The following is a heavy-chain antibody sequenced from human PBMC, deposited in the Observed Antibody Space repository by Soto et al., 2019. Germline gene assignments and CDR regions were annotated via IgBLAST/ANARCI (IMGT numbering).Heavy chain of an antibody. Sequence: ASVKVSCKASGYTFTSYGISWVRQAPGQGLEWMGWISAYNGNTNYAQKLQGRVTMTTNTSISTAYMELSSLRSEDTAVYYCARGGSITIFGVVDQQPDMDVWGKGTTVTVSS. CDR2: ISAYNGNT. D-gene: IGHD3-3*01. CDR1: GYTFTSYG. CDR3: ARGGSITIFGVVDQQPDMDV. J-gene: IGHJ6*03. V-gene: IGHV1-18*01.